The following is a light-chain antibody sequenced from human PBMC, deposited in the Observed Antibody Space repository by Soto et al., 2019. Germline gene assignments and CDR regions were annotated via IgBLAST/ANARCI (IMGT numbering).Light chain of an antibody. CDR1: SNDVGSDDL. V-gene: IGLV2-23*01. CDR3: CSYAGGSTDVV. CDR2: EGS. Sequence: QSALTQPASVSGSPGQSITISCTGTSNDVGSDDLVSWYQHHPGKAPKLMIHEGSKRPSGVSSRFSGSKSGSTASLTISGLQTEDEADYYCCSYAGGSTDVVFGGGTQLTVL. J-gene: IGLJ2*01.